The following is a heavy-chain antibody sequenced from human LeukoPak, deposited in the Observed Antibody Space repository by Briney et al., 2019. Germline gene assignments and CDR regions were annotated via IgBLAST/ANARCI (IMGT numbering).Heavy chain of an antibody. Sequence: PSETLSLTCAVSGGSISSNNWWSWVRQPPGKGLEWIGEIYRSGSSNYNPSLKSRVTMSVDKSKNQFSLRLTSVTAADTAVYYCARVVVTATDYYYYYMDVWGKGTTVTVSS. J-gene: IGHJ6*03. CDR1: GGSISSNNW. V-gene: IGHV4-4*02. CDR2: IYRSGSS. CDR3: ARVVVTATDYYYYYMDV. D-gene: IGHD5-18*01.